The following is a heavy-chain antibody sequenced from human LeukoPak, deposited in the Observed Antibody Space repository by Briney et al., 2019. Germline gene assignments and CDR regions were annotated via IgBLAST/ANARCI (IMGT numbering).Heavy chain of an antibody. V-gene: IGHV3-48*02. Sequence: GGSLRLSCTASGFTFSCYNMNWVRKAPGKGLEWVSYISYSSSTRYYADSVKGRSTISRDNAKNSLYLQINSPRDEDMAVYYCARVGSEWLVNDYWGQGALVTVSS. CDR3: ARVGSEWLVNDY. CDR2: ISYSSSTR. D-gene: IGHD6-19*01. J-gene: IGHJ4*02. CDR1: GFTFSCYN.